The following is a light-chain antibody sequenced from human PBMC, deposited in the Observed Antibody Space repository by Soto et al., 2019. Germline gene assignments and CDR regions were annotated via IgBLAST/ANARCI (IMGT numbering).Light chain of an antibody. V-gene: IGKV2-30*01. J-gene: IGKJ4*02. CDR3: MQTTHWPRT. CDR1: QSLLTSDGDTF. Sequence: EVVMTQSPLSLPVTLGQPASISCRSSQSLLTSDGDTFLTWVHQRPGHSPRRLIYKVSKRDSGVQDRFRGSGSGTDFTLKISRGEAEDVGVYYCMQTTHWPRTFGRGTTVEI. CDR2: KVS.